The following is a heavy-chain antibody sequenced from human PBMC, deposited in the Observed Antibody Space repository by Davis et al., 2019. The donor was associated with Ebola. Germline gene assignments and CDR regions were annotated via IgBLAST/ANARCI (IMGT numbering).Heavy chain of an antibody. D-gene: IGHD3-10*01. CDR2: IFYSGST. V-gene: IGHV4-34*12. CDR1: GGSFSGYY. CDR3: ARGHTYGSMVYGLDV. Sequence: SETLSLTCAVYGGSFSGYYWSWIRQPPGKGLEWIGNIFYSGSTYYNPSLKSRVTISVDTSKNQFSVKVTSVTAADTAVYYCARGHTYGSMVYGLDVWGQGTTVTVSS. J-gene: IGHJ6*02.